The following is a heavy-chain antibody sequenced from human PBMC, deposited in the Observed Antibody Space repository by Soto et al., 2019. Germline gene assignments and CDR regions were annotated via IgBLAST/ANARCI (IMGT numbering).Heavy chain of an antibody. CDR1: GFAFNKFA. J-gene: IGHJ4*02. CDR2: ISFDGDNT. D-gene: IGHD1-26*01. CDR3: GRGRSGQIVVFY. V-gene: IGHV3-30-3*01. Sequence: GGSLRLSCAASGFAFNKFAMYWVRQAPGKGLEWVAVISFDGDNTIYADSVRGRFTMTRDMSITTVYMELNNLSPDDTAVYYCGRGRSGQIVVFYWGQGTPVTVSS.